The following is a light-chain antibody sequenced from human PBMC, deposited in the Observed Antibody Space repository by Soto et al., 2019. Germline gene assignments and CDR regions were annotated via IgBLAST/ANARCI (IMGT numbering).Light chain of an antibody. Sequence: IVMTQSPLYLPVTPGEPASISCRSSESLLHSNGFNYFAWYLQRPGQSPQLLVYLGSTRAPGVPDRFSGSGSGTDFTLKISRVEAEDVGIYYCMQALQTPLTFGGGTKVDIK. J-gene: IGKJ4*01. CDR3: MQALQTPLT. V-gene: IGKV2-28*01. CDR1: ESLLHSNGFNY. CDR2: LGS.